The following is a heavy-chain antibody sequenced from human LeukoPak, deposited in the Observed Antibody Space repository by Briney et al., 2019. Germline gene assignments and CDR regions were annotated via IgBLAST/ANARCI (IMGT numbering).Heavy chain of an antibody. J-gene: IGHJ4*02. CDR2: IIPIFGTA. Sequence: AASVTVSCTASGGTFSSYAISWVRQAPGQGLEWMGGIIPIFGTANYAQKFQGRVTITADESTSTAYMELSSPRSEDTAVYYCARVRGIAVADHDYWGQGTLVTVSS. CDR1: GGTFSSYA. CDR3: ARVRGIAVADHDY. D-gene: IGHD6-19*01. V-gene: IGHV1-69*13.